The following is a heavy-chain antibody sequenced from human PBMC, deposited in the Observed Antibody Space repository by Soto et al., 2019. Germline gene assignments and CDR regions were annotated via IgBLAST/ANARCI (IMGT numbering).Heavy chain of an antibody. V-gene: IGHV3-23*01. J-gene: IGHJ4*02. Sequence: EVQLLESGGGLVQPGGSLRLSCAASGFTFSSYAMSWVRQAPGKGLEWVSAISGSGYSTYYADSVKGRFTISRDTSKNTLYLQMNSLRAEDTAVYYCAKVRGYCTITSFYVGSDYWGQGALVTGSS. CDR3: AKVRGYCTITSFYVGSDY. CDR1: GFTFSSYA. D-gene: IGHD2-2*01. CDR2: ISGSGYST.